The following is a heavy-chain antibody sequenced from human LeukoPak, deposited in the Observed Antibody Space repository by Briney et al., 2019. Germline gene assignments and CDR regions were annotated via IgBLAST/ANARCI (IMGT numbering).Heavy chain of an antibody. CDR3: ASLSSGSHPN. D-gene: IGHD3-10*01. CDR1: GFTFDDYA. J-gene: IGHJ4*02. CDR2: ISWNSGSI. Sequence: GRSLRLSCAASGFTFDDYAMHWVRQAPGKGLEWVSGISWNSGSIGYADSVKGRFTISRDNSKNTLYLQMNSLRAEDTAVYYCASLSSGSHPNWGQGTLVTVSS. V-gene: IGHV3-9*01.